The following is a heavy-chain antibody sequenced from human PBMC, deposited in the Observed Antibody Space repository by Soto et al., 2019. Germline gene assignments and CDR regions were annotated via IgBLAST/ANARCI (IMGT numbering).Heavy chain of an antibody. CDR1: GCTFSNYG. V-gene: IGHV1-18*01. CDR2: ISLYSDGT. Sequence: GAAVQVSCKTCGCTFSNYGITWVRQAPGQPLEWLGWISLYSDGTNYAQKFQGRVSMTTDTSTTTAYMELRSLRSDDTAVYYCARVVPGAEAWFGPWGQGTLVTVSS. D-gene: IGHD2-2*01. J-gene: IGHJ5*02. CDR3: ARVVPGAEAWFGP.